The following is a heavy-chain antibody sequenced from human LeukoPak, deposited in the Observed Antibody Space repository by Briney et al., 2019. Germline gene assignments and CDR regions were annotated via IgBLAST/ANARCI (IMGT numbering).Heavy chain of an antibody. D-gene: IGHD4-23*01. CDR3: ARAFYGGKNYFDY. V-gene: IGHV3-21*01. CDR1: GFTFSSYS. Sequence: GGSLRLSCAASGFTFSSYSMNWVRQAPGKGLEWVSSISSSSSYIYYADSVKGRFTISRDNAKNSLYLQMNSLRAEDTAMYYCARAFYGGKNYFDYWGKGTLVTVSS. J-gene: IGHJ4*02. CDR2: ISSSSSYI.